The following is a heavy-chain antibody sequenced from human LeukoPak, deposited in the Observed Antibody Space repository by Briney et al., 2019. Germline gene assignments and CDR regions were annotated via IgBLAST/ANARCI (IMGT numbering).Heavy chain of an antibody. D-gene: IGHD1-26*01. CDR2: MHRSGST. J-gene: IGHJ4*02. CDR1: GFTFNSDS. Sequence: GGSLRLSCAASGFTFNSDSMAWVRQASGKGLEWVSGMHRSGSTYYADPVKGRFTISRDNSKNTLYLQLTSLRSEDTAVYYCAKRSGLGSYDFWGQGTLVTVSS. CDR3: AKRSGLGSYDF. V-gene: IGHV3-23*01.